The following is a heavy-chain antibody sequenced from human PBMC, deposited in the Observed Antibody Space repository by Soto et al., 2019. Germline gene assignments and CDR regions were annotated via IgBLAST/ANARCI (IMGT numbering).Heavy chain of an antibody. CDR2: INHSGST. D-gene: IGHD2-2*03. V-gene: IGHV4-34*01. CDR1: GGSFSGYY. J-gene: IGHJ4*02. CDR3: ATGYWSSTSCPRGFDY. Sequence: QVQLQQWGAGLLKPSETLSLTCAVYGGSFSGYYWSWIRQPPGKGLEWIGEINHSGSTNYNPSLKSRVTISVDTSKNQFSLKLSSVTAADTAVYYCATGYWSSTSCPRGFDYWGQGTLVTVSS.